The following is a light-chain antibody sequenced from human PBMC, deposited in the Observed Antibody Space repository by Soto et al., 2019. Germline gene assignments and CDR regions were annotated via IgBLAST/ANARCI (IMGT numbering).Light chain of an antibody. CDR1: QSISNH. CDR2: AAS. CDR3: QQSYSIPIT. Sequence: DLQMIQSQSSLSASVADRVIITCGASQSISNHLNWYQQKPGKAPKLLIFAASSLQSGVPSRFSGSGSGTDFTLTISSLQPEDFATYHCQQSYSIPITFGQGTRLEIK. J-gene: IGKJ5*01. V-gene: IGKV1-39*01.